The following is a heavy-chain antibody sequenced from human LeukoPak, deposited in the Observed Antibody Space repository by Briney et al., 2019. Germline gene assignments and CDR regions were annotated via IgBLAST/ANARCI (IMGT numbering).Heavy chain of an antibody. D-gene: IGHD3-10*01. Sequence: PGGSLRLSCGASGFSFSNAWMTWVRQAPGKGLECVATITHDGSAKYYVDSSKGRFTISRDNAKNTLYLQMNSLRAEDTAVYYCARPPPQLWFGDYPEAFDIWGQGTMVTVSS. V-gene: IGHV3-7*01. CDR3: ARPPPQLWFGDYPEAFDI. J-gene: IGHJ3*02. CDR2: ITHDGSAK. CDR1: GFSFSNAW.